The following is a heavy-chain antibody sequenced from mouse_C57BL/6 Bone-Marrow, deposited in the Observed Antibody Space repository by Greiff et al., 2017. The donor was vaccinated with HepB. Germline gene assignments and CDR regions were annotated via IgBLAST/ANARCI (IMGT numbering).Heavy chain of an antibody. Sequence: VQLQQSGAELVKPGASVKLSCKASGYTFTSYWMHWVKQRPGQGLEWIGMIHPNSGSTNYNEKFKSKATLTVDKSSSTAYMQLSSLTSEDSAVYYCARPNYGSPYYYAMDYWGQGTSVTVSS. D-gene: IGHD1-1*01. CDR2: IHPNSGST. CDR1: GYTFTSYW. J-gene: IGHJ4*01. CDR3: ARPNYGSPYYYAMDY. V-gene: IGHV1-64*01.